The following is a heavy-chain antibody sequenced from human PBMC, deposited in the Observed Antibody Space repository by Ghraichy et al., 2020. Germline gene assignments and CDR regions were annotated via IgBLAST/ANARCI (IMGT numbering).Heavy chain of an antibody. V-gene: IGHV3-11*05. CDR1: GFTFSDFY. CDR3: VRVVRSGAYFDS. J-gene: IGHJ4*02. CDR2: ISSTSDYT. D-gene: IGHD2-15*01. Sequence: GGSLRLSCEASGFTFSDFYMSWVRQAPGKGLEWISYISSTSDYTNYADSVKGRFTVSRDNAQNSLFLQMDGLRAEDTAVYYCVRVVRSGAYFDSWGQGTLVTVSS.